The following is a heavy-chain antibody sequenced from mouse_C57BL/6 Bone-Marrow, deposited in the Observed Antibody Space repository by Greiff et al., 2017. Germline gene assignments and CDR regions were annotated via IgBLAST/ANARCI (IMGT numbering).Heavy chain of an antibody. J-gene: IGHJ1*03. Sequence: QVQLQQPGAELVRPGSSVKLSCKASGYTFTSYWMDWVKQRPGQGLEWIGNIYPSDSETHYNQKFKDKATLTVDKSSSPAYMQLSSLTSEDSAVYYCARESGYGSSFYWYFDGWGTGTTVTVSS. D-gene: IGHD1-1*01. CDR1: GYTFTSYW. CDR2: IYPSDSET. CDR3: ARESGYGSSFYWYFDG. V-gene: IGHV1-61*01.